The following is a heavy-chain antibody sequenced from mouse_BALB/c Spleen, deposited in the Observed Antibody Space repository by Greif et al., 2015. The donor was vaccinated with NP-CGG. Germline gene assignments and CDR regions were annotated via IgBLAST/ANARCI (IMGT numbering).Heavy chain of an antibody. CDR1: GYTLTSYW. D-gene: IGHD2-1*01. Sequence: QVQLQQSGAELVRPGTSVKLSCKASGYTLTSYWINWVKQRPGQGLEWIGNIYPSDSYTNYNQKFKDKATLTVDKSSSTAYMQLSSPTSEDSAVYYCTRSEGNYYFDYWGQGTTLTVSS. J-gene: IGHJ2*01. CDR2: IYPSDSYT. CDR3: TRSEGNYYFDY. V-gene: IGHV1-69*02.